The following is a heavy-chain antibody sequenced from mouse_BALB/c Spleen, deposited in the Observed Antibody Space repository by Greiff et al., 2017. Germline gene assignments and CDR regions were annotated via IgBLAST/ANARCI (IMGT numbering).Heavy chain of an antibody. V-gene: IGHV14-3*02. CDR1: GFNIKDTY. CDR3: ARNYRYDDAMDY. CDR2: IDPANGNT. J-gene: IGHJ4*01. Sequence: EVQGVESGAELVKPGASVKLSCTASGFNIKDTYMHWVKQRPEQGLEWIGRIDPANGNTKYDPKFQGKATITADTSSNTAYLQLSSLTSEDTAVYYCARNYRYDDAMDYWGQGTSVTVSS. D-gene: IGHD2-14*01.